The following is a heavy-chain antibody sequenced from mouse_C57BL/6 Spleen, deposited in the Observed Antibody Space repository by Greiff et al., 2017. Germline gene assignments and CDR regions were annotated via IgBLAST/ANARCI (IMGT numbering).Heavy chain of an antibody. CDR1: GFTFSNYW. Sequence: EVHLVESGGGLVQPGGSMKLSCVASGFTFSNYWMNWVRQSPEKGLEWVAQIRLKSDNYATHYAESVKGRFTISRDDSKSSVYLQMNNLRAEDTGIYYCRGLRTGTGYWGQGTTLTVSS. CDR3: RGLRTGTGY. V-gene: IGHV6-3*01. D-gene: IGHD4-1*01. CDR2: IRLKSDNYAT. J-gene: IGHJ2*01.